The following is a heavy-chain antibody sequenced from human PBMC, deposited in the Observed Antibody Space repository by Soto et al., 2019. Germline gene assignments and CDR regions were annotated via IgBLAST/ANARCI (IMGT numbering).Heavy chain of an antibody. Sequence: SETLSLTCTVSGGSVSSNYWSWVRQPPGKGLEWIGYISYSGNTNYNSSLKSRVTISLDTSKNQFSLRLSSVSAADTAVYYCARSYYDFWSGSYYYYLDVWGKGTTVTVSS. CDR1: GGSVSSNY. CDR2: ISYSGNT. D-gene: IGHD3-3*01. J-gene: IGHJ6*03. V-gene: IGHV4-59*08. CDR3: ARSYYDFWSGSYYYYLDV.